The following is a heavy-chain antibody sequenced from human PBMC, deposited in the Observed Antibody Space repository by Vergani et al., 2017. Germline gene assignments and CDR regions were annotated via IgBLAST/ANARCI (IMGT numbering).Heavy chain of an antibody. CDR3: ARTESFILRYFHWAL. Sequence: QLHLQESGPGLVKPSETLSLTCTVSGGSITSSSYYWGWIRQPPGKGLEWIGNIYHSGGAYYNPSLKGHVTISVDTSKNQFSLEVTSVTAADTAIYFCARTESFILRYFHWALWGQGTLVTV. J-gene: IGHJ4*02. D-gene: IGHD3-9*01. CDR1: GGSITSSSYY. V-gene: IGHV4-39*01. CDR2: IYHSGGA.